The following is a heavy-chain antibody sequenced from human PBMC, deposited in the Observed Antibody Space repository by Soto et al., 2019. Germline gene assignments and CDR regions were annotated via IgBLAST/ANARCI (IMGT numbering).Heavy chain of an antibody. D-gene: IGHD6-13*01. CDR3: ARALQIAVAVPDY. Sequence: EVPLVESGGGLIQPGGSLRLSCAASGFTVSTNYMNWVRQAPGKGLEWVSVIYSGGYTYYADSVKGRFTISRDDSKNILYLQMNSLRADDTAVYYCARALQIAVAVPDYWGQGTLVIVSS. CDR1: GFTVSTNY. CDR2: IYSGGYT. J-gene: IGHJ4*02. V-gene: IGHV3-53*01.